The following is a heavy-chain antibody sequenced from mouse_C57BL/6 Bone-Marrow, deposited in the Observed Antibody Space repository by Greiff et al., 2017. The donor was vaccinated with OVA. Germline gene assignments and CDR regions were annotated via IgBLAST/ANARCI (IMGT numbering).Heavy chain of an antibody. CDR1: GYTFTSYW. J-gene: IGHJ2*01. V-gene: IGHV1-64*01. Sequence: QVQLKQPGAELVKPGASVKLSCKASGYTFTSYWMHWVKQRPGQGLEWIGMIHPNSGSTNYNEKFKSKATRTVAKSSSTAYMQLSSLTSEDSAVYYCAWGTGTFDYWGRGTALTVSS. CDR3: AWGTGTFDY. D-gene: IGHD4-1*01. CDR2: IHPNSGST.